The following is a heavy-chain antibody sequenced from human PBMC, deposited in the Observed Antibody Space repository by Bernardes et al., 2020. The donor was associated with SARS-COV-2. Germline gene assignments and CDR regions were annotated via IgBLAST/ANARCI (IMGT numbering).Heavy chain of an antibody. V-gene: IGHV1-2*02. Sequence: ASVKVSCKASGYTLSDYYMHWVRQAPGQGLEWMGWINPHSGGTNYAQKFQGRVTVTRDTSITTAYMELSRLTSDDTAVYYCARDLDRLYSGGRTDAFDIWGKGKMITV. CDR2: INPHSGGT. CDR1: GYTLSDYY. D-gene: IGHD1-26*01. CDR3: ARDLDRLYSGGRTDAFDI. J-gene: IGHJ3*02.